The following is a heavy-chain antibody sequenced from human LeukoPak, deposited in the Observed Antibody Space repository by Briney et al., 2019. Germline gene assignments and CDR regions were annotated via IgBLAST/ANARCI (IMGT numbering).Heavy chain of an antibody. CDR3: ARFAPYDSSGAIDY. Sequence: SSETLSLTCTVSGGSLSSSSYYWGWIRQPPGKGLEWIGSIYYSGSTYYNPSLKSRVTISVDTSKNQFSLKLSSVTAADTAVYYCARFAPYDSSGAIDYWGRGTLVTVSS. CDR2: IYYSGST. CDR1: GGSLSSSSYY. J-gene: IGHJ4*02. V-gene: IGHV4-39*01. D-gene: IGHD3-22*01.